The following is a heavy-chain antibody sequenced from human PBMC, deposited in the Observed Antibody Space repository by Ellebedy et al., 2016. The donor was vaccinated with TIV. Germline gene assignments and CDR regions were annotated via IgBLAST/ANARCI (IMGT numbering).Heavy chain of an antibody. CDR1: GYTFTGYY. J-gene: IGHJ4*02. Sequence: ASVKVSXXASGYTFTGYYMHWVRQAPGQGLEWMGWINPNSGGTNYAQKFQGRVTMTRDTSISTAYMELSRLRSDDTAVYYCAREGTVLRYFDWLGFDYWGQGTLVTVSS. CDR2: INPNSGGT. CDR3: AREGTVLRYFDWLGFDY. V-gene: IGHV1-2*02. D-gene: IGHD3-9*01.